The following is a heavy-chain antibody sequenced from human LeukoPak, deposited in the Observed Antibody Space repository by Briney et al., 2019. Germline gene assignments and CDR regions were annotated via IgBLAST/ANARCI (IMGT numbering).Heavy chain of an antibody. CDR1: GYSFTSYW. V-gene: IGHV5-51*01. J-gene: IGHJ4*02. CDR2: IYPGDSDT. CDR3: ARHRYCSGGSCYPENYYFDY. D-gene: IGHD2-15*01. Sequence: GESLKISCRGSGYSFTSYWIGWVRQMPGKGLEWMGIIYPGDSDTRYSPSFQGQVTIPADKSISTAYLQWSSLKASDTAMYYCARHRYCSGGSCYPENYYFDYWGQGTLVTVSS.